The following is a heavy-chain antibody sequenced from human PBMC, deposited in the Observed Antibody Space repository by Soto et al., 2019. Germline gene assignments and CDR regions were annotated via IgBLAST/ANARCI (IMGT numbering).Heavy chain of an antibody. J-gene: IGHJ5*02. V-gene: IGHV6-1*01. CDR1: GDIVTRNSAA. Sequence: PSQILSLTCAISGDIVTRNSAAWHWISGSPSRGLECLGRTYYRSKWYNDYAVSVKSRITINPDTSKNQFSLQLNSVTPEHTAVYYCAREYSSGWNTGWFDPWGQGTLVTVSS. CDR3: AREYSSGWNTGWFDP. D-gene: IGHD6-19*01. CDR2: TYYRSKWYN.